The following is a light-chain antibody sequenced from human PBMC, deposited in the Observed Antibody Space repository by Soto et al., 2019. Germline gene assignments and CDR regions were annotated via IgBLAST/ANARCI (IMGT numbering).Light chain of an antibody. CDR3: RQYSSYWA. CDR2: KAS. V-gene: IGKV1-5*03. Sequence: DIQMTQSPSTLSASVGDRVTITCRASQSISSWLAWYQQKPGKAPKLLIYKASSLESGAPSRFSGSGSGTEFTLTISSLQPDYSATYYCRQYSSYWAFGQGTKVEIK. J-gene: IGKJ1*01. CDR1: QSISSW.